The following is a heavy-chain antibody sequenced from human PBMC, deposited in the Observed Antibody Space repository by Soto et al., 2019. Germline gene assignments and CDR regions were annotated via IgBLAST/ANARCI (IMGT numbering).Heavy chain of an antibody. CDR1: GFTFSSHA. CDR3: AKQLNYGFWRGYPDAFDI. V-gene: IGHV3-23*01. Sequence: EVQLLESGGGLVQPGGSLRLSCAASGFTFSSHAMSWVRQAPGKGLEWVSGISGSGGSTYSADSVKGRFTISRDNSKNRLYLQMNGLRAEETALYYCAKQLNYGFWRGYPDAFDIWGQGTMVIVSS. CDR2: ISGSGGST. J-gene: IGHJ3*02. D-gene: IGHD3-3*01.